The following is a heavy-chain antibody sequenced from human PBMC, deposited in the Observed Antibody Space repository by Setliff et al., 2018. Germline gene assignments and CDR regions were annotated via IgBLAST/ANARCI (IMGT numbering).Heavy chain of an antibody. CDR1: GYRFSSYW. Sequence: ESLKISCKGSGYRFSSYWIGWVRQMPGKGLEWIGIIFPADSDTRYSPSFQGQVTISADKSISTAYVQWRSLKASDTAMYYCARVGTAGGYYFDFWGQGAQVTVSS. J-gene: IGHJ4*02. CDR3: ARVGTAGGYYFDF. CDR2: IFPADSDT. V-gene: IGHV5-51*01. D-gene: IGHD2-15*01.